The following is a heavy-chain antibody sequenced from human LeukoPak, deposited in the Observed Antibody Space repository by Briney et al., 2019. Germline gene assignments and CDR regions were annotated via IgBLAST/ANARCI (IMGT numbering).Heavy chain of an antibody. CDR2: INPSAGST. CDR3: TLKLAS. J-gene: IGHJ4*02. V-gene: IGHV1-46*01. CDR1: AYTFTNHY. D-gene: IGHD6-6*01. Sequence: ASVKVSCKASAYTFTNHYIHWVRQAPGQGLEWMGRINPSAGSTSYAQKFQGRVTMTRDTSTSTVYMELSGLGSEDTALYYCTLKLASWGQGTQVTVSS.